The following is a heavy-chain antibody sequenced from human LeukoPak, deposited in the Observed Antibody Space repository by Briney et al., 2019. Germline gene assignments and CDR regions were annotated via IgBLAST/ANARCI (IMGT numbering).Heavy chain of an antibody. J-gene: IGHJ4*02. D-gene: IGHD3-3*01. CDR2: INHSGST. CDR3: AREYYDFWSGPTHYFDY. CDR1: GGSFSGYY. V-gene: IGHV4-34*01. Sequence: PSETLSLTCAVYGGSFSGYYWSWIRQPPGKGLEWIGEINHSGSTNYNPSLKSRVTISVDTSKNQFSLKLSSVTAADTAVYYCAREYYDFWSGPTHYFDYWGQGTLVTVSS.